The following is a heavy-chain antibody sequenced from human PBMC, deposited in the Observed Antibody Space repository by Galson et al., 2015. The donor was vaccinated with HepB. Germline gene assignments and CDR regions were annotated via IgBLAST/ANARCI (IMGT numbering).Heavy chain of an antibody. Sequence: SVKVSCKASGYTFTSYGISWVRQAPGQGLEWMGWISAYNGNTNYAQKLQGRVTMTTDTSTSTAYMELRSLRSDDTAVYYCARVSIPAESYYYYGMDVWGQGTTVTVSS. D-gene: IGHD1-14*01. V-gene: IGHV1-18*04. CDR1: GYTFTSYG. J-gene: IGHJ6*02. CDR3: ARVSIPAESYYYYGMDV. CDR2: ISAYNGNT.